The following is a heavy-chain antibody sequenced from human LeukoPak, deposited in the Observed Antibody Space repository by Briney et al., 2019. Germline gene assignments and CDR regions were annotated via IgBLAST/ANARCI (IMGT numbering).Heavy chain of an antibody. D-gene: IGHD5-24*01. Sequence: SETLSLTCAVYGGSISSGSYYWSWIRQPAGKGLEWIGRIYTSGSTNYNPSLKSRVTISVDTSKNQFSLKLSSVTAADTAVYYCAGKGPSEMATSDYWGQGTLVTVSS. CDR3: AGKGPSEMATSDY. V-gene: IGHV4-61*02. CDR1: GGSISSGSYY. CDR2: IYTSGST. J-gene: IGHJ4*02.